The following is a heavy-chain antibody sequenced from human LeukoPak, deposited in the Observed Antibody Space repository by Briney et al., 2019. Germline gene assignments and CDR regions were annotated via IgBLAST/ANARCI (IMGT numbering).Heavy chain of an antibody. CDR3: ARQADYYDSSGFFYYYYYMDV. Sequence: SETLSLTCTVSGGSISSSSYYWGWIRQPPGKGLEWIGSIYYSGSTHYNPSLKSRVTISVDTSKNQFSLKLSSVTAADTAVYYCARQADYYDSSGFFYYYYYMDVWGKGTTVTVSS. CDR1: GGSISSSSYY. CDR2: IYYSGST. J-gene: IGHJ6*03. D-gene: IGHD3-22*01. V-gene: IGHV4-39*01.